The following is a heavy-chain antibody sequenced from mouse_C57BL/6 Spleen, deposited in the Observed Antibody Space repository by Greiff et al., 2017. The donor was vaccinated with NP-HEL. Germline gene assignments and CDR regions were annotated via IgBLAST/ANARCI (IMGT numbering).Heavy chain of an antibody. V-gene: IGHV2-5*01. CDR3: AKNYGNYWYFDV. Sequence: VKLVESGPGLVQPSQSLSITCTVSGFSLTSYGVHWVRQSPGKGLEWLGVIWRGGSTDYNAAFMSRLSITKDNSKSQVFFKMNSLQADDTAIYYCAKNYGNYWYFDVWGTGTTVTVSS. D-gene: IGHD2-1*01. CDR1: GFSLTSYG. CDR2: IWRGGST. J-gene: IGHJ1*03.